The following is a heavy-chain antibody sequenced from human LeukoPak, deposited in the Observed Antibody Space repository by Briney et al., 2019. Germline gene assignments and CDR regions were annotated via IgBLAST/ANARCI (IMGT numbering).Heavy chain of an antibody. Sequence: WASVKVSCKASGYTFTSYYMHWVRQAPGQGLEWMGIINPSGGSTSYTQKFQGRVTMTRDMSTSTVYMELSSLRSEDTAVYYCARVLHPGPFDYWGQGTLVTVSS. CDR2: INPSGGST. CDR1: GYTFTSYY. J-gene: IGHJ4*02. CDR3: ARVLHPGPFDY. V-gene: IGHV1-46*01.